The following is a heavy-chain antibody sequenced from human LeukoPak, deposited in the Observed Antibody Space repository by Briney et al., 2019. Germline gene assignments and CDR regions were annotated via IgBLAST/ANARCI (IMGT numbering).Heavy chain of an antibody. CDR2: IYAGSSDT. J-gene: IGHJ4*02. CDR3: AILNHPDGRVY. CDR1: GYTFTTSW. V-gene: IGHV5-51*01. D-gene: IGHD5-24*01. Sequence: HGESLRISCQGFGYTFTTSWIGWLRQLPGKGLEWMAIIYAGSSDTKYSPSFQGQVSISTDRSISTAYLQWSSLQASDTAIYYCAILNHPDGRVYWGQGTPVTVSS.